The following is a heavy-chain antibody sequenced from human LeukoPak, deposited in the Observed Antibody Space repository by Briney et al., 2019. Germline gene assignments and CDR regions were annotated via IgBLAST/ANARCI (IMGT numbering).Heavy chain of an antibody. V-gene: IGHV3-33*01. CDR1: GFTFSSYG. CDR2: IWYDGSNK. J-gene: IGHJ4*02. Sequence: PGRSLRPSCAASGFTFSSYGMHCVRQAPGKGLEWVAVIWYDGSNKYYADSVKGRFTISRDNSKNTLYLQMNSLRAEDTAVYYCARDLVVGATAYYFDYWGQGTLVTVSS. D-gene: IGHD1-26*01. CDR3: ARDLVVGATAYYFDY.